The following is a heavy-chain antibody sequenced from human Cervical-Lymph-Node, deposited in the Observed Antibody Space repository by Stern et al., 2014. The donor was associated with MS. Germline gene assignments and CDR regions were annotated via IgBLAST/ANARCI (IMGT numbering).Heavy chain of an antibody. CDR3: ARERHSMDV. CDR2: IDPNSVGT. CDR1: GYSFTAYY. J-gene: IGHJ6*02. V-gene: IGHV1-2*02. Sequence: QVQLVQSGAEVKKPGASVKVSCTASGYSFTAYYMHWVRQAPGQGLEWMEWIDPNSVGTKSAQNFQGRVTMTRDTSISTLYMELSGLTSDDTAVFYCARERHSMDVWGQGTTVTVSS.